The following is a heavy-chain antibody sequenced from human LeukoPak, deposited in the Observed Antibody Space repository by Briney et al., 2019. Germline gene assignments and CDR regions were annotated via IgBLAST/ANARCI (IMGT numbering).Heavy chain of an antibody. CDR2: IWYDGSNK. Sequence: SGRSLRLSCAASGFTFSSYGMHWVRQAPGKGLEWVAVIWYDGSNKYYADSVKGRFTISRDNSKNTLYLQMNSLRAEDTAVYYCARAGYCSGGSCYNFDYWGQGTLVTVSS. J-gene: IGHJ4*02. V-gene: IGHV3-33*01. CDR3: ARAGYCSGGSCYNFDY. CDR1: GFTFSSYG. D-gene: IGHD2-15*01.